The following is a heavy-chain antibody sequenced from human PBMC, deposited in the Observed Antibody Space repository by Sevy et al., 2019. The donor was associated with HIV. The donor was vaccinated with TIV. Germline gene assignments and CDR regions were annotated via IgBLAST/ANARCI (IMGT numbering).Heavy chain of an antibody. V-gene: IGHV3-23*05. CDR1: GFTLRTYA. Sequence: GGSLRLSCVASGFTLRTYAMNWVRQAPGKGLKWVSTIFNSGDVTYYADSVKGRFTIARDNSKNTVYLHMNSLRAEDTALYFCAGARYDSSGSFDAFDIWVQGTMVTVSS. D-gene: IGHD3-22*01. CDR2: IFNSGDVT. CDR3: AGARYDSSGSFDAFDI. J-gene: IGHJ3*02.